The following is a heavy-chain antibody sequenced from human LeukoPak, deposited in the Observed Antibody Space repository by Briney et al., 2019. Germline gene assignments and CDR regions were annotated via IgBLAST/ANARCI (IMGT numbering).Heavy chain of an antibody. V-gene: IGHV3-9*01. CDR2: ISWDSGSI. J-gene: IGHJ4*02. CDR1: GFTFDDYA. D-gene: IGHD3-22*01. CDR3: AKGHYDSSGYLDY. Sequence: GGSLRLSCAASGFTFDDYAMHWVRQAPGKGLEWVSGISWDSGSIGYADSVKGRFTISRGNAKNSLYLQMDSLRAEDTALYYCAKGHYDSSGYLDYWGQGTLVTVSS.